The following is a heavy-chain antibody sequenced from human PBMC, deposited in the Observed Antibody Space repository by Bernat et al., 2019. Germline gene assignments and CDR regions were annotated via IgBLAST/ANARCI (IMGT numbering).Heavy chain of an antibody. J-gene: IGHJ4*02. CDR2: ISWNSGSV. V-gene: IGHV3-9*01. Sequence: EVQLVESGGGLVQPGRSLRLSCAASGFTFDDYAMQWVRQGPGKGLEWVSGISWNSGSVDYADSVKGRFTISRDNAKNSLYLQMNSLRAEDTALYYCVKGSDSSDPYLDYWGQGTLVTVSS. CDR3: VKGSDSSDPYLDY. CDR1: GFTFDDYA. D-gene: IGHD3-22*01.